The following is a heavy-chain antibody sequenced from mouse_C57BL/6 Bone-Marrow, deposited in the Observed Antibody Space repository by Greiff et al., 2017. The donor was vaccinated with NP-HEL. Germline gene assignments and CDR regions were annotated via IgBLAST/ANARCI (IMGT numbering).Heavy chain of an antibody. Sequence: EVHLVESGGGLVQPGGSLKLSCAASGFTFSDYYMYWVRQTPEKRLEWVAYISNGGGSTYYPDTVKGRFTISRANAKNTLYLQMSRLKSEDTAMYYWARGNGNPYYYAMDYWGQGTSVTVSS. CDR3: ARGNGNPYYYAMDY. J-gene: IGHJ4*01. V-gene: IGHV5-12*01. CDR1: GFTFSDYY. D-gene: IGHD2-1*01. CDR2: ISNGGGST.